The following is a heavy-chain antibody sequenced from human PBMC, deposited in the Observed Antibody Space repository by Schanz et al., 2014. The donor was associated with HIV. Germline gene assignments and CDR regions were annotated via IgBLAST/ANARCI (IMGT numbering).Heavy chain of an antibody. D-gene: IGHD3-22*01. CDR2: ISYDGVNK. CDR3: AKDGNIYDSRYRGKGNYYHYYGMDV. Sequence: QVQLVESGGGVVQPGRSLRLSCAASGFTFSSYGMHWVRQAPGKGLEWVAVISYDGVNKHYADSVKGRFTISRDNSKNTLYLQVKRLRTEDTAVYFCAKDGNIYDSRYRGKGNYYHYYGMDVWGQGTTVTVSS. CDR1: GFTFSSYG. V-gene: IGHV3-30*18. J-gene: IGHJ6*02.